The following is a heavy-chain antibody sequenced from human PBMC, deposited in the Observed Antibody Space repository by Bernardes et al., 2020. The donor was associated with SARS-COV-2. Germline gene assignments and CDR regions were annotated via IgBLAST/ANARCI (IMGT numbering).Heavy chain of an antibody. J-gene: IGHJ4*02. CDR3: ARHVGNNWNYIDH. Sequence: SETLSLTCSVSGGSISTNGYYWGWVRQPPGKGLEWIGNIYHSGSSYYNASLKSRVTIYVDTSKNQVSLKLTSVTAADTAVYYCARHVGNNWNYIDHWGQGTLVTVSS. D-gene: IGHD1-20*01. CDR2: IYHSGSS. V-gene: IGHV4-39*01. CDR1: GGSISTNGYY.